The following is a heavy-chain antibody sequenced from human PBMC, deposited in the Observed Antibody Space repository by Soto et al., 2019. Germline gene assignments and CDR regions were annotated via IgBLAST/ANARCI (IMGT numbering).Heavy chain of an antibody. CDR1: GFTFSSYW. D-gene: IGHD4-17*01. CDR3: ARELYGDYVHRDAFDI. V-gene: IGHV3-74*01. Sequence: EVQLVESGGGLVQPGGSMRLSCAASGFTFSSYWMHWVRQAPGKGLVWVSRINSDGSSTSYADSVKGRFTISRDNAKNTLYLQMNSLRAEDTAVYYCARELYGDYVHRDAFDIWGQGTMVTVSS. J-gene: IGHJ3*02. CDR2: INSDGSST.